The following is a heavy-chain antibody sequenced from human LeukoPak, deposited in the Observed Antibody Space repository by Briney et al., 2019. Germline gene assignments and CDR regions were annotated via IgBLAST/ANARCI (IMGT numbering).Heavy chain of an antibody. CDR2: IWYDGDNK. J-gene: IGHJ6*02. CDR3: ARDRGVRGIYPYGMDV. V-gene: IGHV3-33*01. CDR1: GFTFSNYG. Sequence: GGSLRLSCGTPGFTFSNYGMHWVRQAPGKGLEWVAVIWYDGDNKYHTDSVKGRFTISRDDSKNTLFLQMDSLRAEDTAVYYCARDRGVRGIYPYGMDVWGQGTTVTV. D-gene: IGHD3-16*01.